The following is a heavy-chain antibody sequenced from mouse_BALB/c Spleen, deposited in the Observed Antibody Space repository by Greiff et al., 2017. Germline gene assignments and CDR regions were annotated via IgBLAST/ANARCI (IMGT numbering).Heavy chain of an antibody. Sequence: EVQLVESGGGLVKPGGSLKLSCAASGFTFSSYAMSWVRQTPEKRLEWVASISSGGSTYYPDSVKGRFTISRDNARNILYLQMSSLRSEDTAMYYCAREGYYQSSYAMDYWGQGTSVTVSS. CDR2: ISSGGST. CDR1: GFTFSSYA. D-gene: IGHD2-3*01. V-gene: IGHV5-6-5*01. J-gene: IGHJ4*01. CDR3: AREGYYQSSYAMDY.